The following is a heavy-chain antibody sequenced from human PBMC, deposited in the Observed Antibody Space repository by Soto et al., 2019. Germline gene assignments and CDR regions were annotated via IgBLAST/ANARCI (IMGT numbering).Heavy chain of an antibody. CDR2: IKSKTDGGTT. V-gene: IGHV3-15*07. CDR3: TTDAQSGWPWYYVMDV. Sequence: GRPMRLSCGASGVTLSNVWMNWVSQAPGKGLEWVGRIKSKTDGGTTDYAAPVKGRFTISRDDSKNTLYLQMNSLKTEDTAVYYCTTDAQSGWPWYYVMDVWGQGTTITVSS. J-gene: IGHJ6*02. CDR1: GVTLSNVW. D-gene: IGHD6-19*01.